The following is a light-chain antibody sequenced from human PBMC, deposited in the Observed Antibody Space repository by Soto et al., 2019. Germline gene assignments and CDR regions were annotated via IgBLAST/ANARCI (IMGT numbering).Light chain of an antibody. CDR3: QQYNVYWT. CDR2: DAS. CDR1: HSISNF. V-gene: IGKV1-5*01. J-gene: IGKJ1*01. Sequence: DIRMTQSPSTLSASVGDRVTITCRASHSISNFLAWYQQKPGKAPKLLIFDASSLHSGVPSRFSGSGSGTEFTLTISSLQPDDFATYYCQQYNVYWTFGQGTKV.